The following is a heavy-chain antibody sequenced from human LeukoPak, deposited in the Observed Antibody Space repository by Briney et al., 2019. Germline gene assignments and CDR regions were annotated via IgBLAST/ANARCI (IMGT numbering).Heavy chain of an antibody. V-gene: IGHV3-21*01. CDR3: AKDLGPINLYYFDY. CDR1: GFTFSSYS. J-gene: IGHJ4*02. D-gene: IGHD1-1*01. Sequence: PGGSLRLSCAASGFTFSSYSTNWVRRAPGKGLEWVSSISSSSSYIYYADSVKGRFTISRDNAKNSLYLQMNSLRAEDTAVYYCAKDLGPINLYYFDYWGQGTLVTVSS. CDR2: ISSSSSYI.